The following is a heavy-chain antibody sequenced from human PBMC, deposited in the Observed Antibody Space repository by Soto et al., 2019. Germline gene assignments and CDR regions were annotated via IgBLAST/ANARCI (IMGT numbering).Heavy chain of an antibody. CDR2: ISAYNGNT. D-gene: IGHD3-3*01. V-gene: IGHV1-18*01. J-gene: IGHJ4*02. Sequence: ASVKVSCKASGYTFTSYVISWVRQAPGQGLEWMGWISAYNGNTNYAQKLQGRVTMTTDASTSTAYMELRSLRSDDTAVYYCARDQFRDGYDFWSPTRICYWGQGTLVTVSS. CDR1: GYTFTSYV. CDR3: ARDQFRDGYDFWSPTRICY.